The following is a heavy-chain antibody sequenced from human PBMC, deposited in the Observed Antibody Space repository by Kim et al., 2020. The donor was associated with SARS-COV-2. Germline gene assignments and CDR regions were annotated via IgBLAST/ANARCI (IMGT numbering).Heavy chain of an antibody. D-gene: IGHD3-22*01. CDR2: ISAYNGNT. CDR3: ARDPPNYYDSSGYWGLYYYYYYYMDV. CDR1: GYTFTSYG. J-gene: IGHJ6*03. V-gene: IGHV1-18*01. Sequence: ASVKVSCKASGYTFTSYGISWVRQAPGQGLEWMGWISAYNGNTNYVQKLQGRVTMTTDTSTSTAYMELRSLRSDDTAVYYCARDPPNYYDSSGYWGLYYYYYYYMDVWGKGTTVTVSS.